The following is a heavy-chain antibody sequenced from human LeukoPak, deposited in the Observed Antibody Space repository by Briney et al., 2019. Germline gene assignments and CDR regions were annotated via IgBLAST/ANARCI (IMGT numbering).Heavy chain of an antibody. V-gene: IGHV3-7*03. CDR1: GFTFSNAW. CDR3: ARGGGLDV. Sequence: GGSLRLSCATSGFTFSNAWMNWVRQAPGKGLEWVASINHNGNVNYYVDSVKGRFTISRDNAKNSLYLQMSNLRAEDTAVYFCARGGGLDVWGQGATVTVSS. D-gene: IGHD3-16*01. J-gene: IGHJ6*02. CDR2: INHNGNVN.